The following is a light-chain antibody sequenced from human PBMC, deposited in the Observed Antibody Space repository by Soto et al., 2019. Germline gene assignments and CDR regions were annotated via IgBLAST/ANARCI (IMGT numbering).Light chain of an antibody. CDR3: QQLNSYPHT. CDR1: QGISSY. Sequence: DIQLTQSPSFLSASVGDRVTITCRASQGISSYLAWYQQKPGKAPKLLIYAASTLQSGVPSRFSGSGSGTEFTLTISSLQPEDFATYYCQQLNSYPHTSGQGTKVEIK. CDR2: AAS. V-gene: IGKV1-9*01. J-gene: IGKJ1*01.